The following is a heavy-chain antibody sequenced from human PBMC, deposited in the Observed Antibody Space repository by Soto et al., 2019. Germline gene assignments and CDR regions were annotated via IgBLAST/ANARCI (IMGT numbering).Heavy chain of an antibody. CDR3: ARDGGPSWNRGHYYYGMDV. D-gene: IGHD1-1*01. V-gene: IGHV3-53*02. CDR1: GFTVSSNY. J-gene: IGHJ6*02. CDR2: IYSGGST. Sequence: EVQLVETGGGLIQPGGSLRLSCAASGFTVSSNYMSWVRQAPGKGLEWVSVIYSGGSTYYADSVKGRITISRDNYKNTLYLQKNRLRAEDTAVYYCARDGGPSWNRGHYYYGMDVWGQGTTVTVSS.